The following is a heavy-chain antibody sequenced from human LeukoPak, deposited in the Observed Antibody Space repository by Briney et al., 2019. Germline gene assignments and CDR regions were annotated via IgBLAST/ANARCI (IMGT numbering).Heavy chain of an antibody. CDR2: VYYSGST. CDR1: GGSLSSYY. J-gene: IGHJ4*02. V-gene: IGHV4-59*01. CDR3: ARVELTGVAGGFDY. Sequence: SETLSLTCTVSGGSLSSYYWSWIRQPPGKGLEWIGYVYYSGSTNYNPSLTSRVTISLDTSKNQFSLKLTSVTAADTAVYYCARVELTGVAGGFDYWGQGTLVTVSS. D-gene: IGHD7-27*01.